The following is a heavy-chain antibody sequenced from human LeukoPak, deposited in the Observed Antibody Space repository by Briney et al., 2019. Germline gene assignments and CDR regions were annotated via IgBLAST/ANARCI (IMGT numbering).Heavy chain of an antibody. CDR2: INPNSGGT. V-gene: IGHV1-2*02. Sequence: ASVKVSCKASGYTFTGYYMHWVRQAPGQGLEWMGWINPNSGGTNYAQKFQGRVTMTRDTSISTAYMELSRLRSDDTAVYYCARDDGVGATTGFDYWGQGTLVTVSS. CDR1: GYTFTGYY. CDR3: ARDDGVGATTGFDY. D-gene: IGHD1-26*01. J-gene: IGHJ4*02.